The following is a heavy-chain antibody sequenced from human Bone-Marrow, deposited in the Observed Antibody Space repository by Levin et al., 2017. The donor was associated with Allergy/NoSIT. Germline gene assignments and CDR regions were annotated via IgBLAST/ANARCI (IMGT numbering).Heavy chain of an antibody. Sequence: LTGGSLRLSCAASGFTFSSYGMHWVRQAPGKGLERVAVIWYDGSNKYYADAVKGRFTIARDNSNNTLYLQVNSLRGEDTAVYYCASIRYSRGGYPFDYWGQGTLVTVSS. CDR3: ASIRYSRGGYPFDY. CDR2: IWYDGSNK. CDR1: GFTFSSYG. D-gene: IGHD6-19*01. V-gene: IGHV3-33*01. J-gene: IGHJ4*02.